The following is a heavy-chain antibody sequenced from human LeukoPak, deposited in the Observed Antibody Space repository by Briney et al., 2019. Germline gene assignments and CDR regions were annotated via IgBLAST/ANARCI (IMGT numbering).Heavy chain of an antibody. J-gene: IGHJ4*02. D-gene: IGHD6-19*01. V-gene: IGHV3-48*03. CDR2: ISSSGSTI. CDR3: ARDPGAAVAGDY. CDR1: GFTFSSYE. Sequence: GGSLRLSCAASGFTFSSYEMNWGRQAPGKGLEWVSYISSSGSTIYYADSVKGRFTISRDNAKNSLYLQMNSLRAEDTAVYYCARDPGAAVAGDYWGQGTLVTVSS.